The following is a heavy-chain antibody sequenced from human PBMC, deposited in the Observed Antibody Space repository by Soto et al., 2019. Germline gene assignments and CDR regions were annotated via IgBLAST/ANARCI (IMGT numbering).Heavy chain of an antibody. V-gene: IGHV3-64*01. D-gene: IGHD4-17*01. J-gene: IGHJ4*02. CDR1: GFTFSSYA. CDR2: ISSNGGST. CDR3: ARDAGDYHFDY. Sequence: PGGSLRLSCAASGFTFSSYAMHWVRQAPGKGLEYVSAISSNGGSTYYANSVKGRFAISRDNSKNTLYLQMGSLRAEDMAVYYCARDAGDYHFDYWGQGTLVTVSS.